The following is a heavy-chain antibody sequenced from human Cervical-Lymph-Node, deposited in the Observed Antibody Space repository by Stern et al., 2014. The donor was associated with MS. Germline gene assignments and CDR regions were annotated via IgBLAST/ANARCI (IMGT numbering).Heavy chain of an antibody. J-gene: IGHJ3*02. D-gene: IGHD6-19*01. V-gene: IGHV4-59*01. CDR3: ARQQWLGAFDI. CDR2: IYYSGST. CDR1: GGSIRSYY. Sequence: QVQLQESGPGLVKPSETLSLTCTVSGGSIRSYYWSWIRQPPGKGLEWIGYIYYSGSTNYNPSLKSRVTISVDTSKNQFSLKLSSVTAADTAVYYCARQQWLGAFDIWGQGTMVTVSS.